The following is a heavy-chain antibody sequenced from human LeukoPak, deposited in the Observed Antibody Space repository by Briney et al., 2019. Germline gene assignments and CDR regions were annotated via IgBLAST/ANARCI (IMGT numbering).Heavy chain of an antibody. CDR1: GFTFRNSW. J-gene: IGHJ4*02. CDR2: INPDGSTT. D-gene: IGHD3-22*01. CDR3: ARAMISESDY. V-gene: IGHV3-74*01. Sequence: GGSLILSCAASGFTFRNSWMHWVRQAPGKGLAWVSRINPDGSTTTYADSVEGRFTISRDNAKSTLYLQMDSLRVEDTAVYYCARAMISESDYWGQGTLVTVSS.